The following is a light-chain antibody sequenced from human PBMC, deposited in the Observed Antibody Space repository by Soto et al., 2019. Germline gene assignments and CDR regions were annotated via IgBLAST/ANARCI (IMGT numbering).Light chain of an antibody. V-gene: IGKV3-15*01. Sequence: EIEMTQSPATLSLSPGEGATLSCRTSQSVGYSLAWYQQKPGLAPRLLIYGASTRVTGIPDRFSGSGSGTEFTLTISSLQSEDFAVYYCQQRSNWPLTFGGGTKVEIK. CDR2: GAS. J-gene: IGKJ4*01. CDR1: QSVGYS. CDR3: QQRSNWPLT.